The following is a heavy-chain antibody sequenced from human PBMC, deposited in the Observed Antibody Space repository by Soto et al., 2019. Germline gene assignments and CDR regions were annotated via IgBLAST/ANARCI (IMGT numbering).Heavy chain of an antibody. CDR3: AQGDFWSGYYTPYYYCGMDV. Sequence: EVQLLESGGGLVQPGGSLRLSCAASGFTFSSYAMSWVRQAPGKGLEWVSAISGSGGSTYYADSVKGRFTISRDNSKNTLYLQMNSLRAEDTAVYYCAQGDFWSGYYTPYYYCGMDVWGQGTTVTVSS. V-gene: IGHV3-23*01. J-gene: IGHJ6*02. CDR1: GFTFSSYA. CDR2: ISGSGGST. D-gene: IGHD3-3*01.